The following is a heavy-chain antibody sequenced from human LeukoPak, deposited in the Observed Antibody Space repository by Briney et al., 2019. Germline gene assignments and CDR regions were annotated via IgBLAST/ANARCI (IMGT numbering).Heavy chain of an antibody. J-gene: IGHJ3*02. CDR3: ARGVGMARIKGAFDI. CDR1: GGSISSYY. V-gene: IGHV4-59*01. Sequence: SETLSLTCTVSGGSISSYYWSWIRQPPGKGLEWIGYIYYSGSTNYNPSLKSRVTISVDTSKNQFSLKLSSVTAADTAVYYCARGVGMARIKGAFDIWGQGTMVTVSS. D-gene: IGHD5-24*01. CDR2: IYYSGST.